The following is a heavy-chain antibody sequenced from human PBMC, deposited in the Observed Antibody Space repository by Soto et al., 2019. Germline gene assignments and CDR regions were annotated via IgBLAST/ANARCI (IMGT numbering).Heavy chain of an antibody. CDR2: IKSKTDGGTT. CDR3: TTGYDFWSGYPTPYYDY. J-gene: IGHJ4*02. CDR1: GLTFSNAW. V-gene: IGHV3-15*01. D-gene: IGHD3-3*01. Sequence: GGSLRLSCAASGLTFSNAWMSWVSQAPGKGLDWVGRIKSKTDGGTTDYAAPVKGRFTISRDDSKNTLYLQMNSLKTEDTAVYYCTTGYDFWSGYPTPYYDYWGQGTLVTVSS.